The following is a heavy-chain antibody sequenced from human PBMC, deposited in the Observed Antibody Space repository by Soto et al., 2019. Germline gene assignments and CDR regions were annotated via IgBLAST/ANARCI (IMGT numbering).Heavy chain of an antibody. Sequence: GGSMRLSCAASGFTFSNYAMSWVRQAPGKGLEWVVGISGSGGSTYYADSVKGRFTITRDNSKNTLYVQMNSLRAEDTAEYCCAKKVALTVGALDIWGQGTMVTVSS. V-gene: IGHV3-23*01. CDR2: ISGSGGST. CDR1: GFTFSNYA. J-gene: IGHJ3*02. CDR3: AKKVALTVGALDI. D-gene: IGHD4-17*01.